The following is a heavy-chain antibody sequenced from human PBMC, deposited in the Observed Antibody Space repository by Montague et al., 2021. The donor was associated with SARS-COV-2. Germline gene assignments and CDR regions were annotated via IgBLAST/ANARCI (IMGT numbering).Heavy chain of an antibody. CDR1: GGSVSSGSYY. Sequence: SETLSLTCSVYGGSVSSGSYYWAWMRQPPGKRLEWLGSIDFTGGSSTNRCVNRRATLSIERTKNLFFHHLSSVTTADTAVYYCVRAMVRPGDWFDPWGQGIQVTVSS. J-gene: IGHJ5*02. D-gene: IGHD3-10*01. CDR3: VRAMVRPGDWFDP. CDR2: IDFTGGS. V-gene: IGHV4-39*07.